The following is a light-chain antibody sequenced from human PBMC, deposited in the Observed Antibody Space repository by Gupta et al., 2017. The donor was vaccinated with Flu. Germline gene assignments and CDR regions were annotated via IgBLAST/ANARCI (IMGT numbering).Light chain of an antibody. V-gene: IGLV6-57*01. J-gene: IGLJ3*02. CDR3: QYYDGNNLV. CDR1: SGSFAGSY. CDR2: DKN. Sequence: NFMLTQPHSVSDSPGKTVTISCARSSGSFAGSYVHWYQQSPGSSPSTVIYDKNQRPSGVPDRFSGSIYSYSTSVSITSSRLKAEDESYYYSQYYDGNNLVFGGGTKLTVL.